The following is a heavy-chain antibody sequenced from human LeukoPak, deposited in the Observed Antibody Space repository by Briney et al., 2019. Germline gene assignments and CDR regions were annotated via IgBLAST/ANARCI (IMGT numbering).Heavy chain of an antibody. J-gene: IGHJ3*02. CDR3: ARDRLFPNDVFDI. CDR2: IWYDGSNK. D-gene: IGHD4/OR15-4a*01. V-gene: IGHV3-33*01. CDR1: GFTFSSYG. Sequence: GGSLRLSCAASGFTFSSYGMHWVRQAPGKGLEWVAVIWYDGSNKYYADSVKGRFTISRDNSKNTLYLQMNSLRADDTAVYHCARDRLFPNDVFDIWGQGTMVIVSS.